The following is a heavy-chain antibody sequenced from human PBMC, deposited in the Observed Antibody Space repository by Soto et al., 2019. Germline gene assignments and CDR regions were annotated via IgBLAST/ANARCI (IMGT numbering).Heavy chain of an antibody. Sequence: EVQLLESGGGLVQPGGSLRLSCAASGFTFSSFAMSWVRQAPGKGLEWVSGISNSGGSVNYADSVTGRFTISRDNSKNTLSLEMNSLRAEDTALYYGAKFKWTYGSVSDIWCQGTMVTGSS. D-gene: IGHD4-17*01. CDR2: ISNSGGSV. V-gene: IGHV3-23*01. CDR1: GFTFSSFA. CDR3: AKFKWTYGSVSDI. J-gene: IGHJ3*02.